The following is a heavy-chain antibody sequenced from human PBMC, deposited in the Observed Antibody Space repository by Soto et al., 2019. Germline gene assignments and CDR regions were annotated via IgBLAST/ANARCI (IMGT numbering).Heavy chain of an antibody. J-gene: IGHJ4*02. V-gene: IGHV4-30-4*01. D-gene: IGHD5-12*01. Sequence: QVQLQESGPGLVKASQTLSLTCSVSGGSISSGNYYWSWIRQPPGKGLEWIGYIHYSAGTYQGPSLKSLATFSLDTSKNQFSLKLTSVTAADTAVYYCARGVHGYTSFDYWGQGTLVTV. CDR3: ARGVHGYTSFDY. CDR1: GGSISSGNYY. CDR2: IHYSAGT.